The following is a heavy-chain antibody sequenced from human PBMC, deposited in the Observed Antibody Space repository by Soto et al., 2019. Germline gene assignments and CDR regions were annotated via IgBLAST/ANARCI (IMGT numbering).Heavy chain of an antibody. J-gene: IGHJ4*02. CDR3: AKVTAGGSGSYPSFDY. CDR2: ISGSGGST. D-gene: IGHD3-10*01. Sequence: EVQLLASGGGLVQPGGSLRLSCAASGFTFSSYAMSWVRQAPGKGLEWVSAISGSGGSTYYADSVKGRFTISRDNSKNTLYLQMNSLRAEDTAVYYCAKVTAGGSGSYPSFDYWGQGTLVTVSS. CDR1: GFTFSSYA. V-gene: IGHV3-23*01.